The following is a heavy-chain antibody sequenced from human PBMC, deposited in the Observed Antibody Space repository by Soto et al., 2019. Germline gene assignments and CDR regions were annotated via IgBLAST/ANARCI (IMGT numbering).Heavy chain of an antibody. CDR2: IYINGST. J-gene: IGHJ6*02. Sequence: LRLSFAASGFIVISNYISWVRQAPGEGLEWVAIIYINGSTDYADSVQGRFSVSRDIYKNTLFLQMNNLRAEDTAVYFCSGDPSGYDEGDWYHGVDVWGQGTTVTVSS. D-gene: IGHD5-12*01. V-gene: IGHV3-53*01. CDR3: SGDPSGYDEGDWYHGVDV. CDR1: GFIVISNY.